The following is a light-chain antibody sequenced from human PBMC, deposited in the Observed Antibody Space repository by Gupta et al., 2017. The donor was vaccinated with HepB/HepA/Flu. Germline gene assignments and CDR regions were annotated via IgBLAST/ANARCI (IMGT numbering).Light chain of an antibody. CDR3: AAWDDSLNGVV. V-gene: IGLV1-44*01. Sequence: VLTQPPSASGTPGQRVTISCSGSSSNIGSNTVNWYQQLPGTAPKLLIYSNNQRPSGVPDRFSGSKSGTSASLAISGLQSEDEADYYCAAWDDSLNGVVFGGGTKLTVL. J-gene: IGLJ2*01. CDR1: SSNIGSNT. CDR2: SNN.